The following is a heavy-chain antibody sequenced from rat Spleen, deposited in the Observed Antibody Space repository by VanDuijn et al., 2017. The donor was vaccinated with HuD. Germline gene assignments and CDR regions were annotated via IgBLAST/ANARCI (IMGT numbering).Heavy chain of an antibody. Sequence: EVQLQESGPGLVKPSQSLSLTCSVTGYSITSNYWGWIRKFPGNKMEWIGHISYSGSTSYNPSLKSRISITKDTSKNQFFLQLNSVTTEDTAKYDCARNYGYTWNYFDFWGQGLMVTVSS. CDR2: ISYSGST. CDR3: ARNYGYTWNYFDF. J-gene: IGHJ2*01. CDR1: GYSITSNY. V-gene: IGHV3-1*01. D-gene: IGHD1-9*01.